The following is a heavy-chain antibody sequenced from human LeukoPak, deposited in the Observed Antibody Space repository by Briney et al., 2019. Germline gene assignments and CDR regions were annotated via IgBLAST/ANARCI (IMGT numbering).Heavy chain of an antibody. CDR1: GYTLTELS. J-gene: IGHJ4*02. D-gene: IGHD2-21*02. V-gene: IGHV1-69*13. CDR3: ASSLAYCGGDCYPYFDY. CDR2: IIPIFGTA. Sequence: SGKVSCKVSGYTLTELSMHWVRQAPRKGLEWMGGIIPIFGTANYAQKFQGRVTITADESTSTAYMELRSLRSEDTAVYYCASSLAYCGGDCYPYFDYWGQGTLVPLSS.